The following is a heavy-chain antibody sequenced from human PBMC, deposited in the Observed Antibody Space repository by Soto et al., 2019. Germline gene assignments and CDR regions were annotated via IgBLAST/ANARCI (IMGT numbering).Heavy chain of an antibody. CDR3: ARGLGYYDSSGYYL. CDR1: GGSISSYY. J-gene: IGHJ5*02. Sequence: SETLSLTCTVSGGSISSYYWSWIRQPPGKGLEWIGYIYYSGSTNYNPSLKSRVTISVDTSKNQFSLKLSSVTAADTAVYYCARGLGYYDSSGYYLWGQGTLVTVSS. V-gene: IGHV4-59*01. CDR2: IYYSGST. D-gene: IGHD3-22*01.